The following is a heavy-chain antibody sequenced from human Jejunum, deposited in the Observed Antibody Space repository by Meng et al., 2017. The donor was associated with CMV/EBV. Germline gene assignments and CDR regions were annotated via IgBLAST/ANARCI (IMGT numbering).Heavy chain of an antibody. CDR2: IKSDGSEE. CDR3: ARDCSTSCPFQPRGDY. CDR1: FSVSSYW. J-gene: IGHJ4*02. V-gene: IGHV3-7*01. Sequence: FSVSSYWMSWVRQAPGKGLEWVATIKSDGSEEHYVDSVRGRFTISRDNAKDSLHLQIDSLRAEDTAVYHCARDCSTSCPFQPRGDYWGQGTLVTVSS. D-gene: IGHD2-2*01.